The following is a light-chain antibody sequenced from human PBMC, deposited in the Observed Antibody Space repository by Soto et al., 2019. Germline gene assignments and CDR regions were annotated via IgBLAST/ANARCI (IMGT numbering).Light chain of an antibody. Sequence: EIVLTQSPGTLSLSPGERATLSCRASQSVSSSYLAWYQQKSGQASRLLLYGASSRATGTPDRFCGSGSGTSVSLTISRLEPDDFGVFSCQQYSDSPITFGRGTRVEIK. J-gene: IGKJ5*01. V-gene: IGKV3-20*01. CDR2: GAS. CDR3: QQYSDSPIT. CDR1: QSVSSSY.